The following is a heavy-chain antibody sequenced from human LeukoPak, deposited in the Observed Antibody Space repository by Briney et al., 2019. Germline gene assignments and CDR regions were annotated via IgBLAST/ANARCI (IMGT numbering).Heavy chain of an antibody. CDR3: AARDSYGSGSYPIDY. D-gene: IGHD3-10*01. V-gene: IGHV3-7*01. CDR2: IKQDGSDK. J-gene: IGHJ4*02. Sequence: GGSLRLSCAASGFTFSNYWMSWVRQAPGKGLEWVANIKQDGSDKYYVDSVKGRFTISRDNAKNSLYLQMNSLRAEDTAVYYCAARDSYGSGSYPIDYWGQGTLVTVSS. CDR1: GFTFSNYW.